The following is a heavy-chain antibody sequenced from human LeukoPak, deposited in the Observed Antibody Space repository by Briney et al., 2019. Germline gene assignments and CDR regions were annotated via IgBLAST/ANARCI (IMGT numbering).Heavy chain of an antibody. J-gene: IGHJ6*02. CDR3: ARDLRQGMDV. Sequence: SETLSLTCTVSGGSISSYYWSWIRQPPGKGLEWIGYIYYSGSTNYNPSLKSRVTISVDPSKNQFSLKLSSVPAADTAVYYCARDLRQGMDVWGQGTTVTVSS. CDR1: GGSISSYY. V-gene: IGHV4-59*01. CDR2: IYYSGST.